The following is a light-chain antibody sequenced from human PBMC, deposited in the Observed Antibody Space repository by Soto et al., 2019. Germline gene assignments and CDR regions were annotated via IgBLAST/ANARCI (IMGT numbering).Light chain of an antibody. CDR2: DVN. CDR3: SSYASSGTVV. V-gene: IGLV2-14*01. CDR1: SSDVGGYNF. Sequence: QSVLTQPASLAGSPGQSITISCTGTSSDVGGYNFVSWFQQHPDKAPKLLIYDVNSRPSGVSDRFSGSKSANTASLTISGLQAEDEADYNCSSYASSGTVVFGGGTKLTVL. J-gene: IGLJ2*01.